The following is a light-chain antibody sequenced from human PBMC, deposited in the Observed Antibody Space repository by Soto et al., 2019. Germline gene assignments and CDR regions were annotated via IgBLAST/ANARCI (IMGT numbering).Light chain of an antibody. J-gene: IGLJ1*01. CDR2: DVS. CDR3: CSYAGSDTYV. V-gene: IGLV2-11*01. Sequence: SVLTQPRSVSGSPGQSVTISCTGTSSDVGGYNFVSWYQQHPGKAPKLIIFDVSKRPSGVPDRFSASKSDNTASLTISGLQAEDEADYYCCSYAGSDTYVFATGTKVTVL. CDR1: SSDVGGYNF.